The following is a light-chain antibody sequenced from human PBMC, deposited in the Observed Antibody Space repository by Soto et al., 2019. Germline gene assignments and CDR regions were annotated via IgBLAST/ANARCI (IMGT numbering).Light chain of an antibody. CDR2: SAS. CDR3: QQYNDWPLT. J-gene: IGKJ4*01. V-gene: IGKV3-15*01. CDR1: QAINSN. Sequence: EIVMTQSPATLSVSPGETASLSCRASQAINSNLAWYQQRPGQAPRLLIYSASTRATGVPARVSGSGSETEFTLIIRSLQSEDFALYYCQQYNDWPLTFGRGTKVDLK.